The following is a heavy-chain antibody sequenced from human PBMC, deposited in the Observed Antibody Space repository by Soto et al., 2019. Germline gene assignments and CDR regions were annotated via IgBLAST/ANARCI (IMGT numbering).Heavy chain of an antibody. CDR1: GASISGGGFY. V-gene: IGHV4-31*03. Sequence: SETLSLTCTVSGASISGGGFYWSWIRHHPERGLEWIGNIYYTGNTHYSPSLKSRVSISVDTSKNQLSLKLTSVTAADTAVYYCARGSTTSPYLYYGMHVWGQGPTVTVSS. J-gene: IGHJ6*02. CDR3: ARGSTTSPYLYYGMHV. CDR2: IYYTGNT. D-gene: IGHD2-2*01.